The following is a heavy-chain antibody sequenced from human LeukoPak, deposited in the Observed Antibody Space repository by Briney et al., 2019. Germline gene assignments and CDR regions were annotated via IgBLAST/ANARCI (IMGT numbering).Heavy chain of an antibody. D-gene: IGHD5-12*01. J-gene: IGHJ4*02. CDR3: ARLQTGGYDTKYYFDY. Sequence: GASVKVSCKASGYTFTSYGISWVRQAPGQGLEWMGWISAYNGNTNYAQKLQGRVTMTTDTSTSTAYMELRSLRSDDTAVYYCARLQTGGYDTKYYFDYWGQGTLVTVSS. CDR1: GYTFTSYG. CDR2: ISAYNGNT. V-gene: IGHV1-18*01.